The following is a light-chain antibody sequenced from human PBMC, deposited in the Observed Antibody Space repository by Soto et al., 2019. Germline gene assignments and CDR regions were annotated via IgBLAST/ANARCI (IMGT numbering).Light chain of an antibody. CDR1: SSDVGGYNS. CDR3: SSYTGTSALL. V-gene: IGLV2-14*01. Sequence: QSALTQAASVSGSPVQSITISCTGTSSDVGGYNSVSWYQQHPGKAPKLMIYEVSNRPSGVSSRFSGSKSANTASLTISGLQAEDEADYYCSSYTGTSALLFGGGTKVTVL. J-gene: IGLJ3*02. CDR2: EVS.